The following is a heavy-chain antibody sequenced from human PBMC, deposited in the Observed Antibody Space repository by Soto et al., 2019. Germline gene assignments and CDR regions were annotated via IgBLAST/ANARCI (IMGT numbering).Heavy chain of an antibody. CDR1: GGSISSSSYY. CDR2: IYYSGST. Sequence: SETLSLTCTVSGGSISSSSYYWGWIRQPPGKGLEWIGSIYYSGSTYYNPSLKSRVTLSIDTSNNQFSLKLTSVTAADTAVYYCVRGVSWSSGSVDFWGPGTLVTVSS. CDR3: VRGVSWSSGSVDF. D-gene: IGHD6-19*01. J-gene: IGHJ4*02. V-gene: IGHV4-39*07.